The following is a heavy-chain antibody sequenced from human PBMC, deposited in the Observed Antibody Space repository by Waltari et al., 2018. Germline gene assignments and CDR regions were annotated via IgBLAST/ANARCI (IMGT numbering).Heavy chain of an antibody. CDR2: IYYSGST. J-gene: IGHJ2*01. Sequence: QVQLQESGPGLVTPSETLSLTCTVSGGSISSYYWSWIRQPPGKGLEWIGYIYYSGSTNYNPSLKSRVTISVDTSKNQFSLKLSSVTAADTAVYYCASAGYYDSSGLPYWYFDLWGRGTLVTVSS. D-gene: IGHD3-22*01. CDR3: ASAGYYDSSGLPYWYFDL. CDR1: GGSISSYY. V-gene: IGHV4-59*01.